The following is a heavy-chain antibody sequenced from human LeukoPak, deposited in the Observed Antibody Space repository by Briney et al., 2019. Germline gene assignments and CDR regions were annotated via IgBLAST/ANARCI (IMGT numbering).Heavy chain of an antibody. V-gene: IGHV4-59*02. J-gene: IGHJ4*02. CDR1: GGSVPNFY. CDR2: IYNSGSI. Sequence: NPSETLSLTCTVSGGSVPNFYWNWIRQSLGKRLEWIGYIYNSGSINYNPSLKSRAAISEDTSKNQFSLKLSSVTAADTAVYYCARATVAGAFDFWGQGTLVTVPS. CDR3: ARATVAGAFDF. D-gene: IGHD6-19*01.